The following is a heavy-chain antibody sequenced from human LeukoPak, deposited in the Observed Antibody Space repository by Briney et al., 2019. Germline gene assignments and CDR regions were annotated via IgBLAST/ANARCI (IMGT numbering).Heavy chain of an antibody. CDR2: INHSGST. Sequence: SETLSLTCAVYGGSFSGYYWSWIRQPPGKGLEWIGEINHSGSTNYNPSLKSRVTISVDTSKNQFSLKLSSVTAADTAVYYCARVGYDYVWGSYPAAYDYWGQGTLVTVSS. CDR1: GGSFSGYY. V-gene: IGHV4-34*01. CDR3: ARVGYDYVWGSYPAAYDY. J-gene: IGHJ4*02. D-gene: IGHD3-16*02.